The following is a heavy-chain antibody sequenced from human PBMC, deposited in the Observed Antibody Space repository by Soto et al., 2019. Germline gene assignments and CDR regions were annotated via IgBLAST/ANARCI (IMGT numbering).Heavy chain of an antibody. Sequence: GSLRLSCAASGFTFSAYTMNWVRQAPGKGLEWVSSISSSSKYIYYADSVKGRFTISRDNAKNSLYLQMNSLRVEDTAVYYCARDLELGQAEGSYYYGMDVWGQGTTVTVSS. D-gene: IGHD7-27*01. J-gene: IGHJ6*02. V-gene: IGHV3-21*01. CDR2: ISSSSKYI. CDR3: ARDLELGQAEGSYYYGMDV. CDR1: GFTFSAYT.